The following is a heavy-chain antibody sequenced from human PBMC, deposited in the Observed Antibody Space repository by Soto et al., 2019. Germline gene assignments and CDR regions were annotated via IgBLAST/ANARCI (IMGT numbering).Heavy chain of an antibody. CDR3: ARQLFSRWSRDYYMDV. CDR1: GYTFTSYD. Sequence: ASVKVSCKASGYTFTSYDINWVRQATGQGLEWMGWMNPNSGNTGYAQKFQGRVTMTRNTSISTAYMELSSLRSEDTAVYYCARQLFSRWSRDYYMDVWGKGTTVTVSS. D-gene: IGHD2-15*01. CDR2: MNPNSGNT. V-gene: IGHV1-8*01. J-gene: IGHJ6*03.